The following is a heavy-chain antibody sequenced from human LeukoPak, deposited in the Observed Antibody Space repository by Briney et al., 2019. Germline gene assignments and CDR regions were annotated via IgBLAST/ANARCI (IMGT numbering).Heavy chain of an antibody. CDR3: AGRPDTSVVAIFDY. Sequence: ASVKVSCKASGYTFTGYYVHWVRQAPGQGLEWMGWINPSSGGTKYAQKFQGRVTMTGDTSISTAYMELSSLRFDDTAVYFCAGRPDTSVVAIFDYWGQGTLVTISS. D-gene: IGHD3-22*01. V-gene: IGHV1-2*02. CDR1: GYTFTGYY. CDR2: INPSSGGT. J-gene: IGHJ4*02.